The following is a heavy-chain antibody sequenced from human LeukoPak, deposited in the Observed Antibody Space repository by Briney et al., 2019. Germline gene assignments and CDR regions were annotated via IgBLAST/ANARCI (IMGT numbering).Heavy chain of an antibody. Sequence: GGSLRLSCAASGFRFSYHDMHWVRQAPGKGLEFVSSIGAAGAHTFYADSVKGRFTISRDNFQSTMYLRMDGLRPDDSAVYYCARGLGGTKTGGFDIWGQGTVVTVSS. CDR3: ARGLGGTKTGGFDI. V-gene: IGHV3-64*02. J-gene: IGHJ3*02. D-gene: IGHD1-14*01. CDR2: IGAAGAHT. CDR1: GFRFSYHD.